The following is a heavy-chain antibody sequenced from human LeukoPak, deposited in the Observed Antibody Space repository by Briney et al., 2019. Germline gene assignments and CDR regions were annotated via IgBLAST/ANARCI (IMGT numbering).Heavy chain of an antibody. CDR2: IYTDGSSI. D-gene: IGHD1-1*01. Sequence: GGSLRLSCAASGFTFSTYWMLWVRQVPGKGLVWVSRIYTDGSSINYADSEKGRFTISRDNAKNTLYLQMNSLRADDTAVYYCARGDWKDAFDIWGQGTRVTVSS. J-gene: IGHJ3*02. V-gene: IGHV3-74*01. CDR3: ARGDWKDAFDI. CDR1: GFTFSTYW.